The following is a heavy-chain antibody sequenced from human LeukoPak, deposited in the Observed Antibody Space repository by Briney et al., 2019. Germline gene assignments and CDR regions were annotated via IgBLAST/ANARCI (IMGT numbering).Heavy chain of an antibody. CDR3: ARDKGNDYGTYDN. V-gene: IGHV3-48*02. CDR2: SSSSGRAI. CDR1: GFPFSTYS. D-gene: IGHD4-17*01. J-gene: IGHJ4*02. Sequence: GGSLRLSCAASGFPFSTYSTHWVRQTPGKGLEWVSYSSSSGRAIYYADSVRGRFTMSRDNAKNSLFLQMDSLRDEDTAVYYCARDKGNDYGTYDNWGQGTLVTVSS.